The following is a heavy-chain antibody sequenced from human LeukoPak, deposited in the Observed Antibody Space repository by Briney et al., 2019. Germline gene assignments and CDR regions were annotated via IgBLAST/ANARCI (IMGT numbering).Heavy chain of an antibody. CDR3: ARDRADPDYGDYVFAY. Sequence: GGSLRLSCAASGFTFSSYRMNWVRQAPGKVLEWFSSISSRSSYIYYADSLKGRFTISRDNAKNSLYLNIHSLRAEDTAVYYCARDRADPDYGDYVFAYWGQGTLVTVSS. V-gene: IGHV3-21*01. J-gene: IGHJ4*02. CDR2: ISSRSSYI. CDR1: GFTFSSYR. D-gene: IGHD4-17*01.